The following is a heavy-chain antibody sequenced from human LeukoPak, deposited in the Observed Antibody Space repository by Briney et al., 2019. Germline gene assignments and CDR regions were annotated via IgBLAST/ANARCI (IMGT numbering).Heavy chain of an antibody. J-gene: IGHJ6*02. Sequence: SETLSLTCAVYGGSFSGYYWSWIRQPPGKGLEWIGEINHSGSTNYNPSLKSRVTISVDTSKNQFSLKLSSVTAADTAVYYCARDSIISSGMDVWGQGTTVTVSS. D-gene: IGHD2/OR15-2a*01. CDR1: GGSFSGYY. V-gene: IGHV4-34*01. CDR2: INHSGST. CDR3: ARDSIISSGMDV.